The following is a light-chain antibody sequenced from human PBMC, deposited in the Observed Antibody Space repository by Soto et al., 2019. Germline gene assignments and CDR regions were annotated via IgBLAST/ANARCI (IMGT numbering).Light chain of an antibody. J-gene: IGKJ1*01. Sequence: DIQMTQSPSSLSASVGDRVTITCRASQGISNYLAWYQQQPGKVPKLLIYVASTLQSGVPSRFSGSGSGTDFTLTISSLQPEDVATDYFQKYNSAPWTFGQGTKVEIK. CDR1: QGISNY. V-gene: IGKV1-27*01. CDR3: QKYNSAPWT. CDR2: VAS.